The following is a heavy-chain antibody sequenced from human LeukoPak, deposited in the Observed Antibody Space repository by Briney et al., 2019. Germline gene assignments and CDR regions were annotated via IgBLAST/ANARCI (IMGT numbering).Heavy chain of an antibody. CDR1: GGSISSYY. D-gene: IGHD1-26*01. Sequence: PSETLSLTCAVSGGSISSYYWSWIRQPPGKGLEWIGYIYYSGSTNYNPSLKSRVTISVDTSKNQFSLKLSSVTAADTAVYYCARDSPDDATSSWGQGTLVTVSS. CDR3: ARDSPDDATSS. J-gene: IGHJ5*02. CDR2: IYYSGST. V-gene: IGHV4-59*01.